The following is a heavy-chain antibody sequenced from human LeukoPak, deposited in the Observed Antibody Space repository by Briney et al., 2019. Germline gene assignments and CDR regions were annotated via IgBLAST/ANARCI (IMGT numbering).Heavy chain of an antibody. J-gene: IGHJ6*04. CDR3: ARDGYGTMVRGVINPWYYGMDV. V-gene: IGHV3-21*01. CDR1: GFTFSSYS. D-gene: IGHD3-10*01. Sequence: GGPLRLSCAASGFTFSSYSMNWVRQAPGKGLEWVSSISSSSSYIYYADSVKGRFTISRDNAKNSLYLQMNSLRAEDTAVCYCARDGYGTMVRGVINPWYYGMDVWGKGTTVTVSS. CDR2: ISSSSSYI.